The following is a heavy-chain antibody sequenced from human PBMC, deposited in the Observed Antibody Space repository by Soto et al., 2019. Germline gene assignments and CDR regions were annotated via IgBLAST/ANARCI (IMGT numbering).Heavy chain of an antibody. CDR3: ARDPIVATSAFDY. D-gene: IGHD5-12*01. CDR1: GGSISSGDYY. Sequence: SETLSLTCTVSGGSISSGDYYWSWIRQPPGKGLEWIGYIYYSGSTYYNPSLKSRVTISVDTSKNQFSLKLSSVTAADTAVYYCARDPIVATSAFDYWGQGTLVTVSS. CDR2: IYYSGST. V-gene: IGHV4-30-4*01. J-gene: IGHJ4*02.